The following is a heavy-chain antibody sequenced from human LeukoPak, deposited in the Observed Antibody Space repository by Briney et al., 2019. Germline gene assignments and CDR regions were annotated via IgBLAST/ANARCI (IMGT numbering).Heavy chain of an antibody. Sequence: PSETLSLSCTVSGGSIIKYYRSWIRQPPERGLEWIGNIYYSGGTNYNPSLKSRITISVDTFKNQFSLNLTSVTAADTAIYYCARSYYDSSGYYDYWGQGTLVTVSS. CDR3: ARSYYDSSGYYDY. J-gene: IGHJ4*02. CDR1: GGSIIKYY. D-gene: IGHD3-22*01. CDR2: IYYSGGT. V-gene: IGHV4-59*08.